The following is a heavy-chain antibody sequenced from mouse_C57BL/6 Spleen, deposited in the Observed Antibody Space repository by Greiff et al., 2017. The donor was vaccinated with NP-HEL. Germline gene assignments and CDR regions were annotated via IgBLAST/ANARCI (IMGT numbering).Heavy chain of an antibody. D-gene: IGHD3-2*02. CDR3: ARQNPDSSGPWFAY. J-gene: IGHJ3*01. CDR1: GFTFSSYT. Sequence: VQLQESGGGLVKPGGSLKLSCAASGFTFSSYTMSWVRQTPEKRLEWVATISGGGGNTYYPDSVKGRFTISRDNAKNTLYLQMSSLRSEDTALYYCARQNPDSSGPWFAYWGQGTLVTVSA. V-gene: IGHV5-9*01. CDR2: ISGGGGNT.